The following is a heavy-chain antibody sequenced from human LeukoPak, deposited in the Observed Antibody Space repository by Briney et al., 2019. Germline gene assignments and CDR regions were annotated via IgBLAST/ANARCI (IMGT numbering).Heavy chain of an antibody. CDR2: IYPGDSDT. D-gene: IGHD2-15*01. Sequence: GEFLKISCKGSGYSFTTYWIGRVRQMPGKGLEWMGIIYPGDSDTRYSPSFQGQVTISADKSISTAYLQWSSLKASDTAMYYCARRRAGYCSGGSCQYYFDYWGQGTLVTVSS. CDR3: ARRRAGYCSGGSCQYYFDY. J-gene: IGHJ4*02. V-gene: IGHV5-51*01. CDR1: GYSFTTYW.